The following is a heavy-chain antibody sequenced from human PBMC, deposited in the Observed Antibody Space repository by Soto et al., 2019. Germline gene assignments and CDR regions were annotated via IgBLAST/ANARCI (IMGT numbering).Heavy chain of an antibody. CDR2: IYSSGNT. V-gene: IGHV4-30-4*01. J-gene: IGHJ4*02. Sequence: TLPLTGAVYGWSISSGDYYWSWIRQPPGKGLEWIGYIYSSGNTYSNPSLKSRITFSVDTSKNQFPLKVNSVTAADTAVYYWASHIAVAAPFDYWDQGTLVTVSS. CDR1: GWSISSGDYY. D-gene: IGHD6-19*01. CDR3: ASHIAVAAPFDY.